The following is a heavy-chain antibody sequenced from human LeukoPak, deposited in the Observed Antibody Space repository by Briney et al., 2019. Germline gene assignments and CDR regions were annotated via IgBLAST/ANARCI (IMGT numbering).Heavy chain of an antibody. Sequence: SETLSLTCTVSGGSISSYYWSWIRQPPGKGLEWIGYISYSGSTNYNPSLKSRVTISGDTSKNQFSLKLSSVTAADTAVYYCARHRGGYNKLFDYWGQGTLVTVSS. CDR1: GGSISSYY. D-gene: IGHD3-10*01. J-gene: IGHJ4*02. V-gene: IGHV4-59*01. CDR2: ISYSGST. CDR3: ARHRGGYNKLFDY.